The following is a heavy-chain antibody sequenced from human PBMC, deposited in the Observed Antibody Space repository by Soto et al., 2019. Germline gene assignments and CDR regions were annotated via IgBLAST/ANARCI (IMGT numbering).Heavy chain of an antibody. J-gene: IGHJ4*02. Sequence: QVQLKQWGAGLLKPSETLSLTCAVYGGSFTSYYWTWIRQPPGKGLEWIGEINDSGSTNYNASLKSPVTISLDTPTRHFSLKLSSVTAADTAVYYCARDSTTWSLGDWGQGTLVTVSS. CDR3: ARDSTTWSLGD. D-gene: IGHD6-13*01. CDR2: INDSGST. CDR1: GGSFTSYY. V-gene: IGHV4-34*01.